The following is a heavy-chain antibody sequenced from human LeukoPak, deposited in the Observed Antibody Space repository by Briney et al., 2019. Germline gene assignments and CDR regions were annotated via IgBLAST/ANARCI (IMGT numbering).Heavy chain of an antibody. Sequence: SETLSLTCAVSGGSISSSNWWSWVRPPPGKGLEWFGEIYHSGSTNYNPSLKSRVTISVDKSKNQFSLKLSSVTAADTAVYYCARSSTRHTFDPWGQGTPVTVSS. V-gene: IGHV4-4*02. CDR3: ARSSTRHTFDP. CDR1: GGSISSSNW. CDR2: IYHSGST. D-gene: IGHD2-15*01. J-gene: IGHJ5*02.